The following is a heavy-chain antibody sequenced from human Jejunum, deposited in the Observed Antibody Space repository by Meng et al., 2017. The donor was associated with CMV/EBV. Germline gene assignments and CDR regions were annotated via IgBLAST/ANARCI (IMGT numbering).Heavy chain of an antibody. Sequence: SCNTSGFTITNYYIHWVRQAPGQGLEWVGLIDPSNGKTTYAEKVQGRVTFITDTSTSTVYMELRSLTSEDTAIYYCAREGRAFDPWGRGTAVTVSS. CDR1: GFTITNYY. V-gene: IGHV1-46*01. CDR3: AREGRAFDP. CDR2: IDPSNGKT. J-gene: IGHJ2*01.